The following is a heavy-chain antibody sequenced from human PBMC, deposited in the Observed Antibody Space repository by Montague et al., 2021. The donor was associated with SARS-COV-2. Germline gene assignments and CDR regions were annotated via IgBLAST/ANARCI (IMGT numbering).Heavy chain of an antibody. D-gene: IGHD4-17*01. CDR1: GGSISSYC. V-gene: IGHV4-59*01. J-gene: IGHJ6*02. CDR2: IYYSGST. Sequence: SETLSLTCTVSGGSISSYCWSWIRQPPGKGLEWIGYIYYSGSTNYNPSLKSRVTISVDTSKNQFSLKLSSVTAADTAVYYCARYTRQIRSIVFDYGMDVWGQGTTVTVSS. CDR3: ARYTRQIRSIVFDYGMDV.